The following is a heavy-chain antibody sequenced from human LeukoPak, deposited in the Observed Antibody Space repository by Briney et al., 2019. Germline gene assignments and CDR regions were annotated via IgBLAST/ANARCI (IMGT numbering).Heavy chain of an antibody. Sequence: SETLSLTCTVSGGSFSGYYWSWIRQPPGKGLEWIGEIIHSGRTNYNPSLESRITISVDTSKNQFSLSLNSVTAADTAVYYCARGTVLMMYASLDSWGQGTLVTVSS. D-gene: IGHD2-8*01. J-gene: IGHJ4*02. CDR3: ARGTVLMMYASLDS. CDR2: IIHSGRT. CDR1: GGSFSGYY. V-gene: IGHV4-34*01.